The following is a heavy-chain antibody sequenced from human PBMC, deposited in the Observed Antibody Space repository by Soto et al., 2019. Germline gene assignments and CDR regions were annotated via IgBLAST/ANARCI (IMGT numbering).Heavy chain of an antibody. V-gene: IGHV3-15*01. CDR2: IKSKTDGGTT. CDR3: TTTDTAMVTEGYYFDY. J-gene: IGHJ4*02. Sequence: LRLSCAASGFTFSNAWMSWVRQAPGKGLEWVGRIKSKTDGGTTDYAAPVKGRFTISRDDSKNTLYLQMNSLKTEDTAVYYCTTTDTAMVTEGYYFDYWGQGTLVTVSS. CDR1: GFTFSNAW. D-gene: IGHD5-18*01.